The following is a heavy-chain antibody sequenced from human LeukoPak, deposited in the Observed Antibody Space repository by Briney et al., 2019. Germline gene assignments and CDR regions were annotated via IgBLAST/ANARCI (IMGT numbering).Heavy chain of an antibody. CDR2: IYHSGST. CDR1: GGSISSGGYY. V-gene: IGHV4-30-2*01. Sequence: SETLSLTCTVSGGSISSGGYYWSWIRQPPGKGLEWIGYIYHSGSTYYNPSLKSRVTISVDRSKNQFSLKLSSVSAADTAVYYCARKMGGRHFDYWGQGTLVTVSS. J-gene: IGHJ4*02. D-gene: IGHD2-15*01. CDR3: ARKMGGRHFDY.